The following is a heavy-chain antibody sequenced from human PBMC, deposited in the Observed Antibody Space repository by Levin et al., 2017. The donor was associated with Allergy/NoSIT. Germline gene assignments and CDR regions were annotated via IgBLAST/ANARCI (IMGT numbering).Heavy chain of an antibody. CDR1: GFTFSSYS. Sequence: PGGSLRLSCAASGFTFSSYSMNWVRQAPGKGLEWVSSISSSSSYIYYADSVKGRFTISRDNAKNSLYLQMNSLRAEDTAVYYCARDPGRWLQLLRRYFDLWGRGTLVTVSS. D-gene: IGHD5-24*01. J-gene: IGHJ2*01. CDR3: ARDPGRWLQLLRRYFDL. CDR2: ISSSSSYI. V-gene: IGHV3-21*01.